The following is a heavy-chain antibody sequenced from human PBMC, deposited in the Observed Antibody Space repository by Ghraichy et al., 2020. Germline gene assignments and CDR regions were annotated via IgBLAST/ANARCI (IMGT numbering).Heavy chain of an antibody. CDR1: GGTFSSYA. Sequence: SVKVSCKASGGTFSSYAISWVRQAPGQGLEWMGGIIPILGIANYAQKLQGRVTITADKSTSTAYMELSSLRSEDTAVYYCARSFGEVNWFDPWGQGTLVTVSS. J-gene: IGHJ5*02. V-gene: IGHV1-69*10. CDR3: ARSFGEVNWFDP. D-gene: IGHD3-10*01. CDR2: IIPILGIA.